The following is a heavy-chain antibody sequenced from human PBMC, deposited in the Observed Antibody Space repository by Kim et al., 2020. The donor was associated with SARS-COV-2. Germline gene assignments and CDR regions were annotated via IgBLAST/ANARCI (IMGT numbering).Heavy chain of an antibody. CDR1: GYSFTSYW. CDR2: IYPGDSDT. V-gene: IGHV5-51*01. D-gene: IGHD1-26*01. J-gene: IGHJ3*02. CDR3: ARHSYSGSYRDAFDI. Sequence: GESLKISCKGSGYSFTSYWIGWVRQMPGKGLEWMGIIYPGDSDTRYSPSFQGQVTISADKSISTAYLQWSSLKASDTAMYYCARHSYSGSYRDAFDIWGQGTMVTVSS.